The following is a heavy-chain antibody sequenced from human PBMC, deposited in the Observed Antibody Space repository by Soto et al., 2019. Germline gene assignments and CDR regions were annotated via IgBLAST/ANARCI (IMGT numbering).Heavy chain of an antibody. D-gene: IGHD4-17*01. CDR3: ARAGRNDYDAFDI. CDR1: GFTFSSYA. CDR2: ISGSGGST. V-gene: IGHV3-23*01. J-gene: IGHJ3*02. Sequence: GGSLRLSCAASGFTFSSYAMSWVRQAPGKGLEWVSAISGSGGSTYYADSVKGRFTISRDNSKNTLYLQMNSLRAEDTAVYYCARAGRNDYDAFDIWGQGTMVTVSS.